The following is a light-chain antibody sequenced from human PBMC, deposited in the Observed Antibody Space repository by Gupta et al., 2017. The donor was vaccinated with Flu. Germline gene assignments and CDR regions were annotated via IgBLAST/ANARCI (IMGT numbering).Light chain of an antibody. J-gene: IGLJ1*01. V-gene: IGLV3-25*03. Sequence: SYELTQPPSVSVSPGQTARITCSGDALPKQYAYWYQQKTGQAPVLVIYKDSERPSGIPERFSGSSSGTTVTLTISGVQAEDEADYYCQSADSSGTLYVFGTGTKVTVL. CDR2: KDS. CDR3: QSADSSGTLYV. CDR1: ALPKQY.